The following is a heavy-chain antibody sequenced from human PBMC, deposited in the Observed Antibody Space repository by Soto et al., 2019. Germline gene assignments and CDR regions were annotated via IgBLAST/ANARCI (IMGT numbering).Heavy chain of an antibody. CDR2: IYYSGST. J-gene: IGHJ6*02. D-gene: IGHD3-22*01. CDR3: ARDVYDSSGYYYYYYGMDV. Sequence: QVQLQESGPGLVKPSETLSLTCTVSGGSVSSGSYYWSWIRQPPGKGLEWIGYIYYSGSTNYEPSHKSRVTISGDKSKNQFSLKLSSVTAADTAVYYCARDVYDSSGYYYYYYGMDVWGQGTTVTVSS. V-gene: IGHV4-61*01. CDR1: GGSVSSGSYY.